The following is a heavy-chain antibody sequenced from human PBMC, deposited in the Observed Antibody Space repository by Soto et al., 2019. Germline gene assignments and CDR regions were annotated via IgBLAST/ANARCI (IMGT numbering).Heavy chain of an antibody. CDR1: GFTFSTYA. Sequence: PGGSLRLSCAASGFTFSTYAMTWVRQAPGKGLEWVLVLSGIGGNTYYADSVKGRFPISRDISKNTLYLQLNSLRGEDTAVYFCAKGYSGSQRDGFVIWGQGKMVTVSS. V-gene: IGHV3-23*01. CDR3: AKGYSGSQRDGFVI. D-gene: IGHD1-26*01. CDR2: LSGIGGNT. J-gene: IGHJ3*02.